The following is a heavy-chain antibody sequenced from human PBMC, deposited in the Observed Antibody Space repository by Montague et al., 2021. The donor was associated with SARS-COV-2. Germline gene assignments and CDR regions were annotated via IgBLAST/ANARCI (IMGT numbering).Heavy chain of an antibody. D-gene: IGHD5-12*01. V-gene: IGHV4-59*08. CDR1: GGSISSYY. Sequence: SETLSLTCTVSGGSISSYYWSWIRQPPGKGLEWIGYIYYSRGTYSNSSLKSRVTISVDTSKNQFSLNLTSVTAADTARYFCARHGLRGYSGFDPGRHWGRGILVIVSS. CDR3: ARHGLRGYSGFDPGRH. CDR2: IYYSRGT. J-gene: IGHJ4*02.